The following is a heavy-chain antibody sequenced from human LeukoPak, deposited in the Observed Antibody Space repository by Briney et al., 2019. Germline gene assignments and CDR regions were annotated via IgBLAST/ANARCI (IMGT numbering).Heavy chain of an antibody. D-gene: IGHD3-22*01. Sequence: GESLKISCQSFEYSFTSYWIVWVRQMPGKGLEWMGIIWPGDSDARYNPSLQGQVTISVNKSITTAYLQWSSLKASDTAIYYCVRQKFDSSGYRLDYWGQGTLVTVSS. CDR1: EYSFTSYW. J-gene: IGHJ4*02. CDR2: IWPGDSDA. V-gene: IGHV5-51*01. CDR3: VRQKFDSSGYRLDY.